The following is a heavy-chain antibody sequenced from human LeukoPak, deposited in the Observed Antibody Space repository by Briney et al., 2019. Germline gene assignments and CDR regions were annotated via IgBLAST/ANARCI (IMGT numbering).Heavy chain of an antibody. D-gene: IGHD6-19*01. CDR2: VYYAGIT. J-gene: IGHJ4*02. CDR1: GDSTGTYY. CDR3: ARQGYKSGWYPTFDF. Sequence: ASETLSLTCTVSGDSTGTYYWSWIRRPPGKGLEWIGHVYYAGITDYNPSLQSRVTISVDPSRNQLSLKLNSVTAADTAVYYCARQGYKSGWYPTFDFWGLGTQVIVSS. V-gene: IGHV4-59*01.